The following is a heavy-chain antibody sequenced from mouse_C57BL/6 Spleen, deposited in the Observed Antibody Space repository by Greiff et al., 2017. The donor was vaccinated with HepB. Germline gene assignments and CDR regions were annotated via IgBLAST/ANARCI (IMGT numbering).Heavy chain of an antibody. CDR3: ARDRKLAY. J-gene: IGHJ2*01. CDR2: ISDGGSYT. CDR1: GFTFSSYA. V-gene: IGHV5-4*01. Sequence: EVKVVESGGGLVKPGGSLKLSCAASGFTFSSYAMSWVRQTPEKRLEWVATISDGGSYTYYPDNVKGRFTISRDNAKNNLYLQMSHLKSEDTAMYYCARDRKLAYWGQGTTLTVSS. D-gene: IGHD1-3*01.